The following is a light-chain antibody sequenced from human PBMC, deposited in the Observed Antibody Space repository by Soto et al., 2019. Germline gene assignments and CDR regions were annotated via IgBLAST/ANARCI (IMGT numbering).Light chain of an antibody. CDR3: SSYTSTSTLV. J-gene: IGLJ2*01. V-gene: IGLV2-14*01. CDR2: DVT. Sequence: QSALTQPASVSGSPGQSITISCTGASSDIGSYNYVSWYQQHPGKAPKLLIYDVTKWPSGISNRFSGSKSGNTASLNISGLQAEDEADYYCSSYTSTSTLVFGGGTKLTVL. CDR1: SSDIGSYNY.